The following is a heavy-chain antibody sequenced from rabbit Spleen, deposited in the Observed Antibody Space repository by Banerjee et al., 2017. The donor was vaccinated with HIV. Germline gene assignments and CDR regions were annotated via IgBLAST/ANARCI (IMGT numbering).Heavy chain of an antibody. J-gene: IGHJ3*01. CDR2: IELGSSGNT. Sequence: QEQLVESGGGLVKPGASLTVTCIASGVSFSGSSYMCWVRQAPGKGLEWIACIELGSSGNTYYARWAKGRFTISKTSSTTVTLQMTSLTAADTATYFCARGLATVTIDIYGDLWGQGTLVTVS. D-gene: IGHD2-1*01. V-gene: IGHV1S45*01. CDR3: ARGLATVTIDIYGDL. CDR1: GVSFSGSSY.